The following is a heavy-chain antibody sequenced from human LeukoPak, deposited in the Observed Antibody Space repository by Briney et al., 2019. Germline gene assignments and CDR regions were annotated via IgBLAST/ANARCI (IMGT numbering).Heavy chain of an antibody. D-gene: IGHD4-17*01. J-gene: IGHJ4*02. CDR3: ARGPYGDYYFDY. CDR2: IYSGGST. Sequence: GGSLRLSCAASGFSVSSNYMNWVRQAPGKGLEWGSVIYSGGSTYYADSVKGRFTISRDKSKSTLYLQMNSLRAEDTAVYYCARGPYGDYYFDYWGQGTLVTVSS. CDR1: GFSVSSNY. V-gene: IGHV3-53*01.